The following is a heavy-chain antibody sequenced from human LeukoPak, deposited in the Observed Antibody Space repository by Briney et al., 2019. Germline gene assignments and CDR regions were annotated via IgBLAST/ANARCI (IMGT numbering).Heavy chain of an antibody. CDR2: IYTSGST. CDR1: GGSISSYY. J-gene: IGHJ3*02. CDR3: ARVRDFWSGYYRRNLDAFDI. Sequence: SETLSLTCTVSGGSISSYYWSWIRQPDGKGLEWIGHIYTSGSTNYNPSLKSRVTMSVDTSKSQFSLKLSSVTAADTAVYYCARVRDFWSGYYRRNLDAFDIWGQGTMVTVSS. V-gene: IGHV4-4*07. D-gene: IGHD3-3*01.